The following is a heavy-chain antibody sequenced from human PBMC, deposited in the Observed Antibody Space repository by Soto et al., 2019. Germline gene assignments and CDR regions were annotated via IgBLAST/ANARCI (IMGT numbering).Heavy chain of an antibody. CDR1: GGSISSGGYS. Sequence: PSETLSLTCAVSGGSISSGGYSWPWIRQPPGKGLEWVGHTYHTGTAYYSPSLKSRVTISVDTSKNQFSLKLTSATAADTAVYYCDRDRSSYYYGSGTWYWGQGTLVTVS. J-gene: IGHJ4*02. CDR3: DRDRSSYYYGSGTWY. CDR2: TYHTGTA. D-gene: IGHD3-10*01. V-gene: IGHV4-30-2*01.